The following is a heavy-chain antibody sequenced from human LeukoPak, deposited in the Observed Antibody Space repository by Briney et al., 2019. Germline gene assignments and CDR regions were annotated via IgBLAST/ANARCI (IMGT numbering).Heavy chain of an antibody. D-gene: IGHD6-13*01. CDR1: GGTFSSYA. J-gene: IGHJ4*02. CDR3: ARDVAAGIVVYFDY. CDR2: IIPIFGTA. Sequence: GASVKVSCKASGGTFSSYATSWVRQAPGQGLEWMGGIIPIFGTANYAQKFQGRVTITADESTSTAYMELSSLRSEDTAVYYCARDVAAGIVVYFDYWGQGTLVTVSS. V-gene: IGHV1-69*13.